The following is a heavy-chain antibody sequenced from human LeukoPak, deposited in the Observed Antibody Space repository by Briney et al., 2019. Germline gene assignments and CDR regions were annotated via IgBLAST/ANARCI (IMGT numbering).Heavy chain of an antibody. CDR2: IYGSGST. V-gene: IGHV4-59*12. D-gene: IGHD5-24*01. Sequence: SETLSLTCTVSGGSIGSYYWSWIRQPPGKGLEWIGHIYGSGSTNYNSSLKSRVTMSVDTSKNQVSLKLSSVTAADTAVYYCATGDGYNSFDYWGQGTLVTVSS. J-gene: IGHJ4*02. CDR1: GGSIGSYY. CDR3: ATGDGYNSFDY.